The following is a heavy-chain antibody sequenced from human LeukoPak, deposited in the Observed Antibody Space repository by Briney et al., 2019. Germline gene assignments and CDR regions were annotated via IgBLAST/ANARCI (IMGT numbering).Heavy chain of an antibody. CDR3: ARVISPNEVLRYFDWFGAYFDY. CDR1: GFSVSSNY. J-gene: IGHJ4*02. Sequence: QSGGSLRLSCAASGFSVSSNYMSWVRQAPGKGLEWVSVINSGGSTYYAASVEGRFTISTDNSKNTLYLQMHSLRAEDTAVYYCARVISPNEVLRYFDWFGAYFDYWGQGTLVTVSS. CDR2: INSGGST. D-gene: IGHD3-9*01. V-gene: IGHV3-53*01.